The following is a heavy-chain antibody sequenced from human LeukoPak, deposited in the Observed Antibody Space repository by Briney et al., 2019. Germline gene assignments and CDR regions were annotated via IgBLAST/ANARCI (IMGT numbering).Heavy chain of an antibody. Sequence: SETLSLTCIVSGGSITSNYWSWIRQPPGKGLEGIGYIYYSGSTNYNPSLKSRVTISVDTSKNQFSLKLSSVTAADTAVYYCARVPNSNYYYYYYMDVWGKGTTVTVSS. CDR1: GGSITSNY. CDR3: ARVPNSNYYYYYYMDV. V-gene: IGHV4-59*01. CDR2: IYYSGST. D-gene: IGHD4-11*01. J-gene: IGHJ6*03.